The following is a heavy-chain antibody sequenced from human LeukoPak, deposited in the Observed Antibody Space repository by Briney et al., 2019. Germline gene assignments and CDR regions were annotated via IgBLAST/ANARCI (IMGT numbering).Heavy chain of an antibody. CDR1: GGSFSGYC. J-gene: IGHJ4*02. CDR2: INNSGST. V-gene: IGHV4-34*01. CDR3: ARVPGASRPDYFDY. Sequence: AESLSLACAVYGGSFSGYCCSWVRQHPRKWLEWLVEINNSGSTNYNPSLKSRVTISVDTSKNQFSLKLSSVTAADTAVYCCARVPGASRPDYFDYWGQGTLVTVSS. D-gene: IGHD6-6*01.